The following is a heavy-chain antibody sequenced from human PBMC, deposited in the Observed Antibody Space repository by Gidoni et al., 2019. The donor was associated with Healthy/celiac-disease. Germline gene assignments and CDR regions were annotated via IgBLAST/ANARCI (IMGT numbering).Heavy chain of an antibody. CDR2: IIPIFGTA. CDR3: ARGVFYYDSSGYFDRIRVSTYYFDY. Sequence: QVQLVQSGAEVKKPGSSVKVSCKASGGTFSSYAISWVRQAPGQGLEWMGGIIPIFGTANYAQKFQGRVTITADESTSTAYMELSSLRSEDTAVYYCARGVFYYDSSGYFDRIRVSTYYFDYWGQGTLVTVSS. V-gene: IGHV1-69*01. CDR1: GGTFSSYA. D-gene: IGHD3-22*01. J-gene: IGHJ4*02.